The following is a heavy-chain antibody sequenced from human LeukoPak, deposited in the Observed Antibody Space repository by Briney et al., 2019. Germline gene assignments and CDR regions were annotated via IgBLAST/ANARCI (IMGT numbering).Heavy chain of an antibody. CDR3: AKLPSSGYFDY. CDR1: GFTFSSYG. V-gene: IGHV3-30*18. CDR2: ISYDGSNK. J-gene: IGHJ4*02. Sequence: GGSLRLSCAASGFTFSSYGMHWVRQAPGKGLEWVAVISYDGSNKYYADSVKGRFTISRDNSKNTLYLQMNSLRAEDTAVHYCAKLPSSGYFDYWGQGTLVTVSS. D-gene: IGHD3-22*01.